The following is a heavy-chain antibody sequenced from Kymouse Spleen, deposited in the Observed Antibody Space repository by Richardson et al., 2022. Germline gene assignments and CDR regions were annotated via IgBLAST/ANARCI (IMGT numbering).Heavy chain of an antibody. D-gene: IGHD3-3*01. CDR1: GFTFSSYG. V-gene: IGHV3-30*18. CDR2: ISYDGSNK. J-gene: IGHJ4*02. CDR3: AKAPRITIFVFDY. Sequence: QVQLVESGGGVVQPGRSLRLSCAASGFTFSSYGMHWVRQAPGKGLEWVAVISYDGSNKYYADSVKGRFTISRDNSKNTLYLQMNSLRAEDTAVYYCAKAPRITIFVFDYWGQGTLVTVSS.